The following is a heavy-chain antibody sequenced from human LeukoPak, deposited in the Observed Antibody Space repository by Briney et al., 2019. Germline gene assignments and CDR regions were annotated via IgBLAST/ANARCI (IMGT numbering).Heavy chain of an antibody. CDR1: GFTFSSYG. CDR2: IWYDGSNK. CDR3: ARDYTAMAHFDY. D-gene: IGHD5-18*01. V-gene: IGHV3-33*01. Sequence: GGSLRLSCAASGFTFSSYGMHWVRQAPGKGLEWVAVIWYDGSNKYYADSVKGRFTISRDNSKNTLYLQMNSLRAEDTAVYYCARDYTAMAHFDYWGQGTLVTVSS. J-gene: IGHJ4*02.